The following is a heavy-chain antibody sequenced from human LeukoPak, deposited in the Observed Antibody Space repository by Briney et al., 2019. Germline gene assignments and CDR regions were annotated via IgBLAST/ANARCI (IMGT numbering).Heavy chain of an antibody. J-gene: IGHJ4*02. CDR1: GGTFSSYA. CDR2: IIPIFGAA. CDR3: ARDNGYSYGYFDY. D-gene: IGHD5-18*01. V-gene: IGHV1-69*13. Sequence: GASVKVSCKASGGTFSSYAISWVRQAPGQGLEWMGGIIPIFGAANYAQKFQGRVTITADESTSTAYMELSSLRSEDTAVYYCARDNGYSYGYFDYWGQGTLVTVSS.